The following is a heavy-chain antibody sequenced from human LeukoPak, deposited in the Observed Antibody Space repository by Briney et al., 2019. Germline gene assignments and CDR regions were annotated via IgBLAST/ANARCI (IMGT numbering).Heavy chain of an antibody. D-gene: IGHD3-22*01. V-gene: IGHV4-61*09. J-gene: IGHJ3*02. Sequence: SETLSLTCTVSGGSISSGSYCWSWIRQPAGKGLEWIGHIHISGSTNYNSSLKSRGTISVDTSKNQFSLKLSSVTAADTAVYYCARGGYYYDSSGYFGDDAFDIWGQGTMVTVSS. CDR1: GGSISSGSYC. CDR3: ARGGYYYDSSGYFGDDAFDI. CDR2: IHISGST.